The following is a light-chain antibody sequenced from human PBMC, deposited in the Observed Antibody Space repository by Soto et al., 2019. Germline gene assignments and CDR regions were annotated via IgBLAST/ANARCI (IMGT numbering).Light chain of an antibody. CDR2: DNA. V-gene: IGLV7-46*01. CDR3: WLSDRGGHWV. J-gene: IGLJ3*02. CDR1: IASVTSSHY. Sequence: QAVVTQEPSLTVSPGGTVTLTCSSNIASVTSSHYPHCLQQRPCQAPRTLIYDNATTPSWTPARFSGSRLGGKAVLTLPGAQPEDEADYYCWLSDRGGHWVFGGGTQLTVL.